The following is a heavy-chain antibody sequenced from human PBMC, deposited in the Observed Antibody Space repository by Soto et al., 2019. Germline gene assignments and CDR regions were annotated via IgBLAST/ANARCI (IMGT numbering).Heavy chain of an antibody. V-gene: IGHV4-59*01. D-gene: IGHD4-17*01. CDR3: ARGSDYGRY. CDR2: IFYSGSP. J-gene: IGHJ4*02. CDR1: CGSINNYY. Sequence: SETLSLTCTVSCGSINNYYWSWIRQPPGKRVEWIGYIFYSGSPTYNPSLKSRVTMSVDTSKNQFSLNLRSVTAADTAVYYCARGSDYGRYWGQGTLVTVSS.